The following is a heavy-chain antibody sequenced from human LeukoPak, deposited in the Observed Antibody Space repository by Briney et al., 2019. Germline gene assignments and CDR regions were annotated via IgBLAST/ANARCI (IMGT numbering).Heavy chain of an antibody. J-gene: IGHJ4*02. CDR1: GGTFSSYA. CDR3: ARDPDCRGGSCYSELDY. Sequence: SVKVSCKGSGGTFSSYAISWVRQAPGQGLEWMGGIIPIFGTANYAQKFQGRVTITADESTSTAYMELSSLRSEDTAVYYCARDPDCRGGSCYSELDYWAREAWSPSPQ. D-gene: IGHD2-15*01. CDR2: IIPIFGTA. V-gene: IGHV1-69*13.